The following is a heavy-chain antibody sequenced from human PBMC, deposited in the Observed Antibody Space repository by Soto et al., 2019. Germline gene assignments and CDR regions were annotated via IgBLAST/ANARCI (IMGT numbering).Heavy chain of an antibody. CDR1: GFTFSSYG. V-gene: IGHV3-33*01. J-gene: IGHJ4*02. Sequence: GSLRLSCAASGFTFSSYGMHWVRQAPGKGLEWVAVIWYDGSNKYYADSVKGRFTISRDNSKNTLYLQMNSLRAEDTAVYYCAREVRAAAGYYFDYWGQGTLVTVSS. D-gene: IGHD6-13*01. CDR3: AREVRAAAGYYFDY. CDR2: IWYDGSNK.